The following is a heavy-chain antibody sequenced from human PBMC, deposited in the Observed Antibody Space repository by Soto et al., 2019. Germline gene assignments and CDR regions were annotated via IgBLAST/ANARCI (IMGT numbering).Heavy chain of an antibody. V-gene: IGHV3-23*01. CDR1: GFTFGSRA. Sequence: AGGSLRLSCVASGFTFGSRAMSWVRQAPGEGLEWVSTITDSGGDTKYADSVRGRFTISRDNSKNTLSLQMSSLRAEDSAVYYCARGWKDSYPGSRIFDFWGRGNLVTVSS. CDR2: ITDSGGDT. CDR3: ARGWKDSYPGSRIFDF. D-gene: IGHD3-10*01. J-gene: IGHJ4*02.